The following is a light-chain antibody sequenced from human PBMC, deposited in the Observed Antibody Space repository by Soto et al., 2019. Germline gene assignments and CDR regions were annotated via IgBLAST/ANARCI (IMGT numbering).Light chain of an antibody. V-gene: IGLV6-57*04. Sequence: NFMLTQPHSVSESPGKTVTISCTRSSGSIASNYVQWFQQRPGSAPTTVIYADNQRPSGVPERFSGSIDSSSNSASLTISGLKTEDEADYYCQSYDSSNPHVVFGGGTKLTVL. CDR1: SGSIASNY. J-gene: IGLJ2*01. CDR2: ADN. CDR3: QSYDSSNPHVV.